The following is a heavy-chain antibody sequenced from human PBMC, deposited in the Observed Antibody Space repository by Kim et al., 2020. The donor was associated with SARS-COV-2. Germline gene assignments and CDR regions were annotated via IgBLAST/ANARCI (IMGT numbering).Heavy chain of an antibody. CDR1: GFTFSSYA. J-gene: IGHJ4*02. V-gene: IGHV3-23*01. CDR3: AKEDAFAVDSSGYMTDY. Sequence: GGSLRLSCAASGFTFSSYAMSWVRQAPGKGLEWVSAISGSGGSTYYADSVKGRFTISRDNSKNTLYLQMNSLRAEDTAVYYCAKEDAFAVDSSGYMTDYWGQGTLVTVSS. D-gene: IGHD3-22*01. CDR2: ISGSGGST.